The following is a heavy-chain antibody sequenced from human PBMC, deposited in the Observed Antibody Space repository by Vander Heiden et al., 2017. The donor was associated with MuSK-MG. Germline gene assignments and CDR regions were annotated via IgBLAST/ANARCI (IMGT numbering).Heavy chain of an antibody. CDR1: GGTFSRYA. CDR2: IIPILGIA. CDR3: ARARCSSTSCYAYNWFDP. J-gene: IGHJ5*02. Sequence: QVQLVQSGAEVKKPGSSVKVSCKASGGTFSRYAISWVRQAPGQGLEWMGRIIPILGIANYAQKFQGRVTITADKSTSTAYMELSSLRSEDTAVYYCARARCSSTSCYAYNWFDPWGQGTLVTVSS. V-gene: IGHV1-69*04. D-gene: IGHD2-2*01.